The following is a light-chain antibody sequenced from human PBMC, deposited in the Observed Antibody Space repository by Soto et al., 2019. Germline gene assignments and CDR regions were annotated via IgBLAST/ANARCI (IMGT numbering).Light chain of an antibody. CDR1: QSISIW. Sequence: DIQMTQSPSTLSASVGDRVTITCRASQSISIWLAWYQQKPGKAPKLLIYDATTLESGVPSRFSGSGSGTEFSLTISILQPDDFATFYCQQYDSYPMPFGQGTRLEIK. CDR2: DAT. J-gene: IGKJ5*01. CDR3: QQYDSYPMP. V-gene: IGKV1-5*01.